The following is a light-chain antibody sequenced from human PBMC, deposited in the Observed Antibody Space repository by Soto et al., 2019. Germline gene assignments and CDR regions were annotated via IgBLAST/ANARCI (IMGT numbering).Light chain of an antibody. CDR1: QNIGITY. Sequence: EIVLTQSPGTLSLSPGERATLSCRASQNIGITYLAWYQQKPGQPPGPLIYGASSRATGIPERFSGGGSGTDFTLTISRLEPEDFAVYYCQQYGTSRVTFGGGTKLEIK. CDR2: GAS. J-gene: IGKJ4*01. CDR3: QQYGTSRVT. V-gene: IGKV3-20*01.